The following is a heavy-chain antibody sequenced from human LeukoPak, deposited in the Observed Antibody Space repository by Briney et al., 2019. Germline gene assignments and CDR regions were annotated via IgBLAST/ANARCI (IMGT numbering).Heavy chain of an antibody. D-gene: IGHD2-2*01. CDR1: GYTFTSYG. CDR2: ISAYNGNT. CDR3: ARDLLVVVPAAISGSNI. V-gene: IGHV1-18*01. Sequence: ASVKVSCKASGYTFTSYGISWVRQAPGQGLEWMGWISAYNGNTNYAQKLQGRVTMTTDTSTSTAYMELRSLRSDDTAVYDCARDLLVVVPAAISGSNIWGQGTMVTVSS. J-gene: IGHJ3*02.